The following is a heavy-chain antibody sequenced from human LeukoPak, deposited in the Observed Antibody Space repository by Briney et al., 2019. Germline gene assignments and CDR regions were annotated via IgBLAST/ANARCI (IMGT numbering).Heavy chain of an antibody. CDR2: ISYSGTT. V-gene: IGHV4-39*07. CDR3: ARGFGGSYYYYYYMDV. CDR1: GGSISSRPYY. D-gene: IGHD1-26*01. Sequence: PSETLSLTCTVSGGSISSRPYYWGWVRQPPGKGLEWIGTISYSGTTYYSPSLKSRVTISLDTSKNQFSLKLSSVTAADTAIYYCARGFGGSYYYYYYMDVWGKGTTVTVSS. J-gene: IGHJ6*03.